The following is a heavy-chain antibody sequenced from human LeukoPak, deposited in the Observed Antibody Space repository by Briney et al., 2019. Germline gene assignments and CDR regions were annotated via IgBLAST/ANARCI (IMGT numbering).Heavy chain of an antibody. CDR1: GGSISSSSYY. CDR2: IYYSGST. Sequence: SETLSLTCTVSGGSISSSSYYWGWIRQPPGKGLEWIGSIYYSGSTYYNPSLKSRVTISVDTSKNQFSLKLSSVTAADTAVYYCAGREGEQQAPFDYWGQGTLVTVSS. CDR3: AGREGEQQAPFDY. D-gene: IGHD6-13*01. V-gene: IGHV4-39*01. J-gene: IGHJ4*02.